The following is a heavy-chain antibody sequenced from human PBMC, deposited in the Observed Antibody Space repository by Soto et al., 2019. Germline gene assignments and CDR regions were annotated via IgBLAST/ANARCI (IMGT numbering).Heavy chain of an antibody. CDR3: AHKIRRGYSYGTGSYFDY. J-gene: IGHJ4*02. D-gene: IGHD5-18*01. Sequence: SGPTLVNPTQALTLTCTFSGFSLSTSGVGVGWIRQPPGKALEWLALIYWDDDKRYSPSLKSRLTITKDTSKNQVVLTMTNMDPVDTATYYCAHKIRRGYSYGTGSYFDYWGQGTLVTVS. CDR2: IYWDDDK. V-gene: IGHV2-5*02. CDR1: GFSLSTSGVG.